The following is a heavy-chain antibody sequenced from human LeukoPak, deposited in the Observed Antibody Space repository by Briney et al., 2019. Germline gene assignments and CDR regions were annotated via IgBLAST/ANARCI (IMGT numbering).Heavy chain of an antibody. CDR3: ARYETYYYDSSGYHY. CDR1: GYTFTGYY. D-gene: IGHD3-22*01. Sequence: ASVKVSCKASGYTFTGYYMHWVRQAPGQGLEWMGWINPNSGGTNYAQKFQGRVTMTRDTSISTAYMELSRLRSDDTAVYYCARYETYYYDSSGYHYWGQGTLVTVSS. J-gene: IGHJ4*02. CDR2: INPNSGGT. V-gene: IGHV1-2*02.